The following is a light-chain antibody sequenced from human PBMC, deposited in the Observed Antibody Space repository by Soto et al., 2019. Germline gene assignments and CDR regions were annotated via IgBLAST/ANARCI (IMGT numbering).Light chain of an antibody. CDR2: GAS. CDR3: QQYNNWPRLT. V-gene: IGKV3-15*01. CDR1: QSVRSD. J-gene: IGKJ4*01. Sequence: EIVMTQSPATLSVSPGERATLSCRASQSVRSDLAWYQQKPGQAPRLLIQGASTRATGIPARFSGSGSGTEFTLTISSLQSEDFAVYYCQQYNNWPRLTVGGGTKVDIK.